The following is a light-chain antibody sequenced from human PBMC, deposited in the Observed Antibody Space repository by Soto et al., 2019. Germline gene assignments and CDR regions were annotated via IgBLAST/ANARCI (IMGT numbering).Light chain of an antibody. Sequence: IQLTQSPASLSASVGDRVTFTCRASQDIAIYLAWYQQKPGEAPNLLIHTASTLHGGVPSRFSGSGSGTDFTLTITSLQADDFATYYCQQYITYRTFGQGTKVDIK. CDR1: QDIAIY. J-gene: IGKJ1*01. V-gene: IGKV1-9*01. CDR2: TAS. CDR3: QQYITYRT.